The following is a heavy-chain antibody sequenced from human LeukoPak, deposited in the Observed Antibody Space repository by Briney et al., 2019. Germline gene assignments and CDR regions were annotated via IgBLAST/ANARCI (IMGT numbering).Heavy chain of an antibody. V-gene: IGHV4-61*02. Sequence: SETLSLTCAVSGGSINSGSYHWSWIRQPAGKALEWIGRVDTTGSTKYNPSLKSRVTISVDTSKNPFSLKLRSVSAADTAVYYCAKSSDYNNFLLAYWGQGTLVTVSS. D-gene: IGHD4-11*01. CDR2: VDTTGST. CDR3: AKSSDYNNFLLAY. J-gene: IGHJ4*02. CDR1: GGSINSGSYH.